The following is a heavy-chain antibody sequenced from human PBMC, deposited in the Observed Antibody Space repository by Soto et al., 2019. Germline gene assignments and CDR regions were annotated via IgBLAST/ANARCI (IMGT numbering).Heavy chain of an antibody. D-gene: IGHD1-7*01. Sequence: LRLSCAASGFTFNTYVMNWVRQAPGKGLEWVSTISYSADKTHYADSVKGRFTISRDNSRDTLFLQMNSLRADDAAVYYCARRARTATTNWGDFDVWGQGTMVTVSS. CDR3: ARRARTATTNWGDFDV. V-gene: IGHV3-23*01. J-gene: IGHJ3*01. CDR1: GFTFNTYV. CDR2: ISYSADKT.